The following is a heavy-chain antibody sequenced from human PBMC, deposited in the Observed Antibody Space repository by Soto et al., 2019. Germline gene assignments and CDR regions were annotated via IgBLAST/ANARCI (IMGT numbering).Heavy chain of an antibody. V-gene: IGHV4-31*03. CDR3: ARAYLWLVELRAFDY. J-gene: IGHJ4*02. CDR2: IYYSGST. D-gene: IGHD3-10*01. CDR1: GGSISSGGYY. Sequence: QVQLQESGPGQVKPSQTLSLTCTVSGGSISSGGYYWSWIRQHPGKGLEWIGYIYYSGSTYSNPSLKSRVTISVDTSKNQFSLKLSSVTAADTAVYYCARAYLWLVELRAFDYWGQGTLVTVSS.